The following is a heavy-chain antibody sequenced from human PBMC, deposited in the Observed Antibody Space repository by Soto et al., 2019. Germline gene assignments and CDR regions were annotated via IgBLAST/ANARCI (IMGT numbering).Heavy chain of an antibody. D-gene: IGHD2-2*01. CDR3: AREGSRYWFDP. CDR1: GGSISSYY. J-gene: IGHJ5*02. CDR2: IYYSGST. Sequence: RSLTCTVSGGSISSYYWSWIRQPPGKGLEWIGYIYYSGSTNYNPSLKSRVTISVDTSKNQFSLKLSSVTAADTAVYYCAREGSRYWFDPWGHGTPVTVSS. V-gene: IGHV4-59*01.